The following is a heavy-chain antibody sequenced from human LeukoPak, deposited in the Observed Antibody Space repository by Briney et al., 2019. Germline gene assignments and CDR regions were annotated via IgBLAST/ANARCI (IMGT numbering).Heavy chain of an antibody. Sequence: SGGSLRLSCAASGFIFSSYSMNWVRQAPGKGLEWVSYISSGSSTIYYADSVRGRFTISRDNAKNSLYLQMNSLRAEDTAVYYCARTSIVANDYWGQGTLVTVSS. J-gene: IGHJ4*02. CDR2: ISSGSSTI. CDR3: ARTSIVANDY. D-gene: IGHD5-12*01. CDR1: GFIFSSYS. V-gene: IGHV3-48*04.